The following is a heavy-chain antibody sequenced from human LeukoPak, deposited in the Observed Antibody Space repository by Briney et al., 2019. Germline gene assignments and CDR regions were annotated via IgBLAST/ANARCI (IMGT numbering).Heavy chain of an antibody. CDR3: ARGQLNGDAFDV. D-gene: IGHD1-1*01. Sequence: ASVKVSCKASGYTLTSSGINWARQAPGQGLEWIGWISPYNGNTNKVMKFQGRITLTTDTSTSTAYLEFGSLRSDDTAVYYCARGQLNGDAFDVWGQGTMVTVSS. CDR2: ISPYNGNT. CDR1: GYTLTSSG. J-gene: IGHJ3*01. V-gene: IGHV1-18*01.